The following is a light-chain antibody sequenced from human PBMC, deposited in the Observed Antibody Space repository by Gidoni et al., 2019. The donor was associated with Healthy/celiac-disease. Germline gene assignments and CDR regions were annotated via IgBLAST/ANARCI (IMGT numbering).Light chain of an antibody. CDR2: WAS. CDR1: QSVLYSSSNKNY. CDR3: QQYYSTPTWT. Sequence: DIVMTQPPASPAVSLGERATINCKSSQSVLYSSSNKNYLAWYQQKPGQPPKLLIYWASTRESGVPDRFSGSGSGTDFTLTISSLQAEDVAVYYCQQYYSTPTWTFGQGTKVEIK. V-gene: IGKV4-1*01. J-gene: IGKJ1*01.